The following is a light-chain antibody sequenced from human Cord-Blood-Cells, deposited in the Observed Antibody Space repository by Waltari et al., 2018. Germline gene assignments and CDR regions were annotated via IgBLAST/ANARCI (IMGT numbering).Light chain of an antibody. CDR3: AAWDYSLSGYV. J-gene: IGLJ1*01. V-gene: IGLV1-47*01. CDR2: GIS. Sequence: QSVLTQPPSPSGTPGQRVTISCSGSSSNIGGNYVSWYQQLPGTAPKLLIYGISRRPSGVPDRFFGSMLGTSAALAISGLRSEDEADYYCAAWDYSLSGYVFGTGTKVTVL. CDR1: SSNIGGNY.